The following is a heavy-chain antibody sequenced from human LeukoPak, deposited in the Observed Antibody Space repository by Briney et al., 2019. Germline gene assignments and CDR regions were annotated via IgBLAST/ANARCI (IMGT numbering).Heavy chain of an antibody. J-gene: IGHJ5*02. CDR1: GYSFTSYW. Sequence: GESLKISCQGSGYSFTSYWIGWVRQMPGKGLEWMGIVYPGDSDTRYSPSFQGQVTISADQSISTAYLQWSSLKASDTAMYYCARGLKNSRGYYCVWLFAPWGRGALTTISS. CDR2: VYPGDSDT. V-gene: IGHV5-51*01. D-gene: IGHD3-22*01. CDR3: ARGLKNSRGYYCVWLFAP.